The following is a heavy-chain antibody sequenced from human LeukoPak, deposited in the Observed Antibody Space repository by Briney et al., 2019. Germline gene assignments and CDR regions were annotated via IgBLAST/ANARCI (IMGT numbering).Heavy chain of an antibody. D-gene: IGHD3-9*01. Sequence: GGSLRLSCAASGFTFSSYSMDWVRQAPGKGLEWVSSISSTSNYIYYADSVKGRFAISRDNAKNSLFLQMNSLRAEDTAVYYCARGNILTGYSDWGQGTLVTVSS. CDR2: ISSTSNYI. CDR1: GFTFSSYS. V-gene: IGHV3-21*01. CDR3: ARGNILTGYSD. J-gene: IGHJ4*02.